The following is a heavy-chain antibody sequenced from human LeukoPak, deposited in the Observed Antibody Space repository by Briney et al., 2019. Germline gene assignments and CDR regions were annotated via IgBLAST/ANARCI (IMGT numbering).Heavy chain of an antibody. J-gene: IGHJ4*02. Sequence: KPSETLSLTCAVYGGSFSGYYWSWIRQPPGKGLEWIGEINHSGSTNYNPSLKSRVTTSVDTSKNQFSLKLSSVTAADTAVYYCARGRYCSSTSCYQSHWGQGTLVTVSS. V-gene: IGHV4-34*01. CDR2: INHSGST. CDR3: ARGRYCSSTSCYQSH. D-gene: IGHD2-2*01. CDR1: GGSFSGYY.